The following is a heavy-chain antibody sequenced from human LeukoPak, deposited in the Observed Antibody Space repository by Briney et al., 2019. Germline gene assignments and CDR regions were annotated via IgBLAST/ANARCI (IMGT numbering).Heavy chain of an antibody. Sequence: GGSLRLSCAASGFTFDDYAMHWVRQAPGKGLEWVSGISWNSGSIGYADSVKGRFTISRDNAKNSLYLQMNSLRAEDTALYYCAKDRVEMATIGAFDIWGQGTMVTVSS. V-gene: IGHV3-9*01. CDR3: AKDRVEMATIGAFDI. CDR2: ISWNSGSI. CDR1: GFTFDDYA. D-gene: IGHD5-24*01. J-gene: IGHJ3*02.